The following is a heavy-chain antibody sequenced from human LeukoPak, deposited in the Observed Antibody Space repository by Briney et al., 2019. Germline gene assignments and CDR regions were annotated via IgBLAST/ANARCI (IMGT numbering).Heavy chain of an antibody. D-gene: IGHD3-10*01. CDR3: ARDYGSGMDV. CDR2: IWYDGGDK. J-gene: IGHJ6*04. CDR1: GMTFSSYG. V-gene: IGHV3-33*01. Sequence: GGSLRLSCAPFGMTFSSYGMHWVRQTPGKGLEWVAIIWYDGGDKYYADSVKGRFTISRDNYKNTLYLQMNSLRGEDTAVYYCARDYGSGMDVWGKGTMVTVSS.